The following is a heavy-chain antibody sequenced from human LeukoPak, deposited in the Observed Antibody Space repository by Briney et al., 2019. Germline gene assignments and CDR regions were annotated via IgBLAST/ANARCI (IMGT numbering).Heavy chain of an antibody. CDR3: ATGPTGIAAADVPFQH. D-gene: IGHD6-13*01. CDR1: GYTFTGYY. V-gene: IGHV1-2*02. Sequence: ASVKVSCKASGYTFTGYYMHWVRQAPGQGLEWMGWINPNSGGTNYAQKFQGRVTITADTSTDTAYMELSSLRSEDTAVYYCATGPTGIAAADVPFQHWGQGTLVTVSS. J-gene: IGHJ1*01. CDR2: INPNSGGT.